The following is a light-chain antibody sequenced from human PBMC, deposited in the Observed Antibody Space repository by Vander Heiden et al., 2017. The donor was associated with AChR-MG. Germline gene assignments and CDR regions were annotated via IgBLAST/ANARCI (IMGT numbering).Light chain of an antibody. V-gene: IGKV2-30*02. CDR3: MQGTHLRT. CDR2: KVS. Sequence: DVVMPQSPLSLPVTLGQPASISCRSSQSLVHSDGNTYLNWFQQRPGQSPRRLIYKVSNRDSGVPDRFSGSGSGTDFTLKISRVEAEDVGVYYCMQGTHLRTFGQGTKVEIK. CDR1: QSLVHSDGNTY. J-gene: IGKJ1*01.